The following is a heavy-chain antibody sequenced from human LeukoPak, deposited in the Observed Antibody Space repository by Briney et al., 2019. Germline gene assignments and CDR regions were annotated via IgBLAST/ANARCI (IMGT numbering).Heavy chain of an antibody. Sequence: ASVKISCKASGYTFTHHGISWVRQAPGQGLERMGWISCYNGDTNYAQKLQGRVTMSTDTSTSTAYMELTGLRSDDTAVYYCVGDPTNTSGRYAYFDYWGQGTLVTVSS. CDR1: GYTFTHHG. D-gene: IGHD6-19*01. CDR3: VGDPTNTSGRYAYFDY. J-gene: IGHJ4*02. CDR2: ISCYNGDT. V-gene: IGHV1-18*01.